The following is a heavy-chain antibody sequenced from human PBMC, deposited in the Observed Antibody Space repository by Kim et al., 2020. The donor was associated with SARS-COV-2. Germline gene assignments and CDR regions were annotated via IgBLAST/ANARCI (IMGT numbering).Heavy chain of an antibody. D-gene: IGHD2-8*01. V-gene: IGHV4-38-2*02. Sequence: SETLSLTCTVSGYSISSAYYWGWIRQPPGKGPEWIGSIYHSGNIYHNPSLKSRVIIPVDTSKNQFSLKLSSVTAADTAVYYCARAGALGTKFDYWGQGA. J-gene: IGHJ4*02. CDR1: GYSISSAYY. CDR2: IYHSGNI. CDR3: ARAGALGTKFDY.